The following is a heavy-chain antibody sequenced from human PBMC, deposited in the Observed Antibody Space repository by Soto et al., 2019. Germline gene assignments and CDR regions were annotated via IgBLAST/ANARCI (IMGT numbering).Heavy chain of an antibody. CDR2: IKQDGSEG. V-gene: IGHV3-7*01. CDR3: ARTDIVSGGYKDYYYRAV. D-gene: IGHD3-10*01. CDR1: GFTLSSYW. Sequence: EVQLVESGGGLVQPGGSLRLSCVASGFTLSSYWMSWVRQAPGKGLEWVGNIKQDGSEGYYVDSGKGRCTMSSDNAKNSLYLQMNNPRAEDTAVYYCARTDIVSGGYKDYYYRAVGGKETTGTV. J-gene: IGHJ6*03.